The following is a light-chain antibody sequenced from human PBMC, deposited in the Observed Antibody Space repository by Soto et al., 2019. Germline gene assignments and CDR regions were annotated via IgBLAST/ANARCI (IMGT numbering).Light chain of an antibody. CDR3: QQSFGAPRT. V-gene: IGKV1-39*01. CDR2: DAF. J-gene: IGKJ1*01. Sequence: DIQMTQSPSSLSASIGDNVTMTCQASQDITNYLNWYQQKAGKPPKLLIYDAFNLEEGVPSRFSGSGSETEFTLTISSLQPEDFATYYCQQSFGAPRTFGQGTRVDIK. CDR1: QDITNY.